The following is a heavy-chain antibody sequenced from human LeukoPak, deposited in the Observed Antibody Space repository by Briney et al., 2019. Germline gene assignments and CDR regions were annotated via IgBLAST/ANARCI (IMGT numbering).Heavy chain of an antibody. Sequence: GGSLRLSCAASGFTFSSYAMHWVRQAPGKGLEWVAVISYDGSNKYYADSVKGRFTISRDNAKNSLYLQMNSLRAEDTALYYCAKDILPLGLTGYCSFDYWGQGTLVTVTS. D-gene: IGHD3-9*01. CDR2: ISYDGSNK. CDR3: AKDILPLGLTGYCSFDY. J-gene: IGHJ4*02. V-gene: IGHV3-30-3*01. CDR1: GFTFSSYA.